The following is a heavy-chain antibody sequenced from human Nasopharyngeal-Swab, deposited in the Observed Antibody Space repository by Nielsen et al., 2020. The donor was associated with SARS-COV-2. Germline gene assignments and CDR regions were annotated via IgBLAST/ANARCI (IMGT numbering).Heavy chain of an antibody. J-gene: IGHJ4*02. D-gene: IGHD4-23*01. Sequence: GGSLGLSCAASGFIVSSKYMSWVRQAPGKGLDWVSVIFADGKTHYADSVKGRFTISRDKSKNTLYLQMNSLRAEDTAVYYCARDGDYGGNWDWGQGTLVTVSS. CDR2: IFADGKT. CDR1: GFIVSSKY. CDR3: ARDGDYGGNWD. V-gene: IGHV3-53*01.